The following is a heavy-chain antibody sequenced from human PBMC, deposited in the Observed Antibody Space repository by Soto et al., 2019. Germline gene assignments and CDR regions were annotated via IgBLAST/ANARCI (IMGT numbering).Heavy chain of an antibody. CDR3: ARGGAYYYDSSGYFNSDAFEI. D-gene: IGHD3-22*01. J-gene: IGHJ3*02. CDR2: IIPILGIA. Sequence: SVKVSCKASGGTFSSYTISWVRQAPGQGLEWMGRIIPILGIANYAQKFQGRVTITADKSTSTAYMELSSLRSEDTAVYYCARGGAYYYDSSGYFNSDAFEIWGQGTMVSVSS. V-gene: IGHV1-69*02. CDR1: GGTFSSYT.